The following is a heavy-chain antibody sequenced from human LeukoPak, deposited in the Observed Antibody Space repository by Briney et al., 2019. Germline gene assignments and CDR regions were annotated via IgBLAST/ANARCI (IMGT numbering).Heavy chain of an antibody. V-gene: IGHV1-69*06. CDR2: IIPIFGTA. CDR3: ARGLLDSSGPDY. J-gene: IGHJ4*02. Sequence: ASVKVSCKASGGTFSSYAISWVRQAPGQGLEWMGGIIPIFGTANYAQKFQGRVTITADKSTSTAYMELSSLRSEDTAVYYCARGLLDSSGPDYWGQGTLVTVSS. D-gene: IGHD3-22*01. CDR1: GGTFSSYA.